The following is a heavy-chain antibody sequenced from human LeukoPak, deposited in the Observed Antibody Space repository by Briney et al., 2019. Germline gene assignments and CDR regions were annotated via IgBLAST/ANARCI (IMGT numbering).Heavy chain of an antibody. V-gene: IGHV1-69*04. CDR1: GYTFTSYD. J-gene: IGHJ3*02. Sequence: AASVKVSCKASGYTFTSYDIHWVRQATGQGLEWMGRITPILGRANYAQKFQGRVTITAGKSTSTAYMELSSLRSEDTAVYYCVSGDAFDIWGQGTMVTVSS. CDR3: VSGDAFDI. CDR2: ITPILGRA.